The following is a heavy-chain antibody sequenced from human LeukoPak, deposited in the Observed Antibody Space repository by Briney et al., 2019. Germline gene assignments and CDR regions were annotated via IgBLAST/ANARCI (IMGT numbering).Heavy chain of an antibody. J-gene: IGHJ3*02. CDR1: GGSISSYY. Sequence: SETLSLTCTVSGGSISSYYWSWVRQPPGKGLEWIGYIYYSGSTNYNPSLKSRVAISVDTSKNQFSLKLTSVTAADTAVYYCARDQGNVDSSAWYLLGNAFDIWGQGTMVSVSS. CDR3: ARDQGNVDSSAWYLLGNAFDI. CDR2: IYYSGST. V-gene: IGHV4-59*12. D-gene: IGHD6-19*01.